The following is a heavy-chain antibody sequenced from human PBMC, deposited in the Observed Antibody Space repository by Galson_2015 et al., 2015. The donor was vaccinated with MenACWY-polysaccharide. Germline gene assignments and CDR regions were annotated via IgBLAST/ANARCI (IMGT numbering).Heavy chain of an antibody. CDR3: ARADRADFAVVGYGWGLDP. V-gene: IGHV4-39*07. CDR2: ISYSGSS. J-gene: IGHJ5*02. D-gene: IGHD3-3*01. CDR1: GGSISSHTFY. Sequence: ETLSLTCTVSGGSISSHTFYWGWIRQSPGKGLEWIGTISYSGSSYYNPSLKSRVTISVDTSKKQFSLKLNSVAAADTAVYYCARADRADFAVVGYGWGLDPWGQGILVTVSS.